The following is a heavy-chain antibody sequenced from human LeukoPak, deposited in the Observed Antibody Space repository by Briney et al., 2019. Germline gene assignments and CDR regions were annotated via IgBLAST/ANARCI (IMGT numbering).Heavy chain of an antibody. J-gene: IGHJ4*02. CDR1: GVIFSSYA. V-gene: IGHV3-23*01. CDR3: GKEAYRVGRALFDY. CDR2: IGSGDTGT. Sequence: GGSLRLSCAASGVIFSSYAMSSVRQTPEKGLEWDSGIGSGDTGTYYADSVKGRFTMSRDISKNTLYLEVNSLRVEDTAVYYCGKEAYRVGRALFDYWGQGTLVTVSS. D-gene: IGHD1-26*01.